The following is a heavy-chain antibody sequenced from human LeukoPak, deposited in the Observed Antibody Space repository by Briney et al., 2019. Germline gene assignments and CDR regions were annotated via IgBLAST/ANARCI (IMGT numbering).Heavy chain of an antibody. CDR2: IKQDGSEK. CDR3: LCAAGTDVDC. CDR1: GFTFSSYW. D-gene: IGHD2-21*02. V-gene: IGHV3-7*01. Sequence: GGSLRLSCEASGFTFSSYWMNWVRQTPGKGLEWLANIKQDGSEKNYVDSVKGRFTISRDNAKNSLYLQMNSLRAEDTGVYYCLCAAGTDVDCWGQGTQVTVSS. J-gene: IGHJ4*02.